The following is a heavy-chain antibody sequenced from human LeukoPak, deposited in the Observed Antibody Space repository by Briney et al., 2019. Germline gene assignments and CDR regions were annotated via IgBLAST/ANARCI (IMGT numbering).Heavy chain of an antibody. Sequence: SETLSLTCTVSGGSISSYYWSWIRQPPGKGLEWIGYIYYSGSTNYNPSLKSRVTISVDTSKNQFSLKLSSVTAADTAVYYCARARTAAYSSGWYHFDYWGQGTLVTVSS. CDR2: IYYSGST. D-gene: IGHD6-19*01. CDR3: ARARTAAYSSGWYHFDY. CDR1: GGSISSYY. V-gene: IGHV4-59*01. J-gene: IGHJ4*02.